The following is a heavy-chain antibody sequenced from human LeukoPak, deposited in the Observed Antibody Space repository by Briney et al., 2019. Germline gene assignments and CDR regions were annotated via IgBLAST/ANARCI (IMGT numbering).Heavy chain of an antibody. D-gene: IGHD3-22*01. J-gene: IGHJ4*02. V-gene: IGHV4-4*09. Sequence: SETLSLTCTVSNSSISSYYWNWIRQTPGKGLEWIGYIHHSGSTNYNPSLESRVTISLDTSKKQFFLSLNSVTAADTAVYYCASTSYYYDSSGLFDYWGQGTLVTVSS. CDR3: ASTSYYYDSSGLFDY. CDR2: IHHSGST. CDR1: NSSISSYY.